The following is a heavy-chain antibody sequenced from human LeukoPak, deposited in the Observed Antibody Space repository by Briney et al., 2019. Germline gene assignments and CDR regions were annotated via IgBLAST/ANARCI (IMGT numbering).Heavy chain of an antibody. CDR2: MNPNSGNT. Sequence: ASVKVSCKASGYTFTSYDINWVRQATGQGLEWMGWMNPNSGNTGYAQKFQGRVTMTRNTSISTAYMELSSLRSEDTAVHYCARSGDGDRNYYYYYYMDVWGKGTTVTVSS. CDR1: GYTFTSYD. D-gene: IGHD4-17*01. V-gene: IGHV1-8*01. J-gene: IGHJ6*03. CDR3: ARSGDGDRNYYYYYYMDV.